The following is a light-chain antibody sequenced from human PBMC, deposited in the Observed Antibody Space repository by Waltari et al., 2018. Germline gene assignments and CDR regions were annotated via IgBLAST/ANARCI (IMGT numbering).Light chain of an antibody. V-gene: IGKV2-29*02. CDR3: MQGTQLPWT. J-gene: IGKJ1*01. Sequence: EIIMSQTPLSLAVTPGQPATISCKSSQSLLHRNGKTFLFWYLQKSGQSPQLLISEVSRRFSGVPDRLGGSGSGTDVALRISRVEADDVGVYYCMQGTQLPWTFGQGTKVEIK. CDR2: EVS. CDR1: QSLLHRNGKTF.